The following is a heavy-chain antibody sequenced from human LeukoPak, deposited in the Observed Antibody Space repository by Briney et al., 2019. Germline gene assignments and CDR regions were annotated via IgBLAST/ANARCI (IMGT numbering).Heavy chain of an antibody. V-gene: IGHV3-30-3*01. CDR3: ARDASVRVVVAATRGGFDP. Sequence: GGSLRLSCAASGFTFSSYAMHWVRQAPGKGLEWVAVISYDGSNEYYADSVKGRFTISRDNSKNTLYLQMNSLRAEDTAVYYCARDASVRVVVAATRGGFDPWGQGTLVTVSS. J-gene: IGHJ5*02. CDR2: ISYDGSNE. D-gene: IGHD2-15*01. CDR1: GFTFSSYA.